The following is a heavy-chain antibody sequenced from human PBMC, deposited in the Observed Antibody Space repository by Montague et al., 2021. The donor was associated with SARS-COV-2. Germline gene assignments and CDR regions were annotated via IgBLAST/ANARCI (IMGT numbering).Heavy chain of an antibody. CDR1: GFSLSTSEVG. D-gene: IGHD3-9*01. CDR2: IYGDDDN. Sequence: PALGTPTQTLTLTCTFSGFSLSTSEVGVGWIRQPPGKAPEFLALIYGDDDNRYKPSLKSRLTITKVTSKNQVVLTMTNVDPVDTATYYCAHFGILRYFDPWGQGTLVTVSS. CDR3: AHFGILRYFDP. V-gene: IGHV2-5*02. J-gene: IGHJ5*02.